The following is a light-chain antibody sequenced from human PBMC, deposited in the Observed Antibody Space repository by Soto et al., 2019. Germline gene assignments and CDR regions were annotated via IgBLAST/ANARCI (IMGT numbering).Light chain of an antibody. CDR3: QQYGSSGT. V-gene: IGKV1-5*01. Sequence: GDRGTITCRASQSLDNCLAWYQQKPGKAPKLLIYDASSLESGVPSRFSGSGSGTDFTLTISRLEPEDFAVYYCQQYGSSGTFGQGRLLEIK. J-gene: IGKJ5*01. CDR1: QSLDNC. CDR2: DAS.